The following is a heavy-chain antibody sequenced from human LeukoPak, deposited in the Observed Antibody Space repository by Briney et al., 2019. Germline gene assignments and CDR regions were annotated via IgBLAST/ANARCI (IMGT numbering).Heavy chain of an antibody. CDR3: ARGRNDNGGMFFDS. J-gene: IGHJ4*02. CDR2: ISYSAYT. CDR1: GGSLRSYY. D-gene: IGHD4-23*01. V-gene: IGHV4-59*01. Sequence: SETLSLICTVSGGSLRSYYWSWIRQAPRKGRGWIGFISYSAYTSYTPSLKSRVAISGDTSKSQFSLRLTSMTAADTAIYYCARGRNDNGGMFFDSWAQGTLVTVST.